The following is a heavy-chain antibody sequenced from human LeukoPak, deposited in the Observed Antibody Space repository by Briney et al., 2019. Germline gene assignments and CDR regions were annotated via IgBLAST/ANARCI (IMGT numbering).Heavy chain of an antibody. V-gene: IGHV1-69*05. Sequence: SVKVSCKASGGTFSSYAISWVRQAPGQGLEWMGRIIPIFGTANYAQKFQGRVTITTDESTSTAYMELSSLRSEDTAVYYCARDRPNYYGSDGHYYRRDGDYWGRGTLVSVSS. CDR3: ARDRPNYYGSDGHYYRRDGDY. J-gene: IGHJ4*02. CDR1: GGTFSSYA. CDR2: IIPIFGTA. D-gene: IGHD3-22*01.